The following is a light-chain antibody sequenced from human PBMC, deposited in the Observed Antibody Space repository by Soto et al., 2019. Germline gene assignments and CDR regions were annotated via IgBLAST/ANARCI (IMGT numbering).Light chain of an antibody. J-gene: IGKJ5*01. CDR3: QQLNSYPQT. Sequence: IQLTQSPSSLSASVGDRVTITCQASRGISSYLAWYQQKPGKPPKLLVYSASTLQSGVPSRFSGSGSGPDFTLTISSLQPEDSATYFCQQLNSYPQTFGQGTLLEI. CDR2: SAS. CDR1: RGISSY. V-gene: IGKV1-9*01.